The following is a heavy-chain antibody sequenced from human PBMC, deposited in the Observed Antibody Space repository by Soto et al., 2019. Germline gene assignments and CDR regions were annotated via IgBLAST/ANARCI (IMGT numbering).Heavy chain of an antibody. CDR2: ITGSGGST. CDR1: RFTFSSYA. V-gene: IGHV3-23*01. Sequence: XGALRLSCSASRFTFSSYAMSWVRQAPGKGLEWVSAITGSGGSTYYADSVKGRFTISRDNSKNTLYLQMNSLRAEDTAVYYCARAIVVVTAILDYWGQGPL. J-gene: IGHJ4*02. D-gene: IGHD2-21*02. CDR3: ARAIVVVTAILDY.